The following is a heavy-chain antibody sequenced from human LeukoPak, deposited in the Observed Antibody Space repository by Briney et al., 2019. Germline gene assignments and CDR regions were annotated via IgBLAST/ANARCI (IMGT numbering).Heavy chain of an antibody. J-gene: IGHJ4*02. CDR2: IYYSGSS. Sequence: SETLSLTCTVSGGSISSSYWSWIRQPPGKGLERIGYIYYSGSSSYNPSLKSRVTISVDTSKNQFSLKVSSVTAADTAIYYCARRLYDSSGYYLDYWGQGSLVTVSS. CDR3: ARRLYDSSGYYLDY. V-gene: IGHV4-59*01. CDR1: GGSISSSY. D-gene: IGHD3-22*01.